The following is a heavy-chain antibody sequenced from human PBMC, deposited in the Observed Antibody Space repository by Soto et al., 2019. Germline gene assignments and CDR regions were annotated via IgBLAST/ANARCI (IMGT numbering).Heavy chain of an antibody. CDR2: MNPNSGNT. CDR3: AGEKSYGMDV. CDR1: GYTFTSYD. J-gene: IGHJ6*02. V-gene: IGHV1-8*01. Sequence: ASVKVSCKASGYTFTSYDTNWVRQATGQGLEWMGWMNPNSGNTGYAQKFQGRVTMTRNTSISTAYMELSSLRSEDTAVYYCAGEKSYGMDVWGQGTTVTVSS.